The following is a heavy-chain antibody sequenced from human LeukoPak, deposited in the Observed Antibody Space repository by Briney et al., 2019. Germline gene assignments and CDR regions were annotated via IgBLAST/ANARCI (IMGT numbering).Heavy chain of an antibody. Sequence: GESLKISCKGSGYRFTSYWIGWVRQMPGKGLEGMGIIYPGDSDTRYSPSFQGQVTTSADKSISTAYLQWSSLKASDTAMYYCARHFAPPDCRSTSCYTWYYYYYMDVWGKGTTVTVSS. V-gene: IGHV5-51*01. CDR2: IYPGDSDT. D-gene: IGHD2-2*02. J-gene: IGHJ6*03. CDR1: GYRFTSYW. CDR3: ARHFAPPDCRSTSCYTWYYYYYMDV.